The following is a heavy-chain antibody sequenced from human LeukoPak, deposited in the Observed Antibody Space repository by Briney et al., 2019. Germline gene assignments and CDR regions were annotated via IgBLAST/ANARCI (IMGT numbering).Heavy chain of an antibody. V-gene: IGHV4-34*01. CDR1: GGSFSGYY. CDR2: INHSGST. J-gene: IGHJ4*02. CDR3: ASETGCSSTSCYLDY. D-gene: IGHD2-2*01. Sequence: SETLSLTCSVYGGSFSGYYWSWIRQPPGKGLEWIGEINHSGSTNYNPSLKSRVTISVDTSKNQFSLKLSSVTAADTAVYYCASETGCSSTSCYLDYWGQGTLVTVSS.